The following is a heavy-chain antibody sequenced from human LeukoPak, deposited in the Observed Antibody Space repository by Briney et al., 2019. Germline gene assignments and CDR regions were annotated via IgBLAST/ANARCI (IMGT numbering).Heavy chain of an antibody. V-gene: IGHV5-51*01. CDR3: ARFAYGNGNFPGHY. CDR2: IYPGDSDT. CDR1: GYSFNTYW. Sequence: GESLKISCKGSGYSFNTYWIGWVRQMPGEGLEWMGIIYPGDSDTRYSPSFQGQVTISADKSLSTAYLQWGSLKASDTAMYYCARFAYGNGNFPGHYWGQGTLVTVSS. D-gene: IGHD2/OR15-2a*01. J-gene: IGHJ4*02.